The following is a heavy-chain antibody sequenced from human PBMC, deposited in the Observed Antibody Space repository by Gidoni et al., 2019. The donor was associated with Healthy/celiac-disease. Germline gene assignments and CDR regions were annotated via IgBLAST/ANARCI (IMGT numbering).Heavy chain of an antibody. Sequence: SYAMSWVRQAPGKGLEWVSAISGSGGSTYYADSVKGRFTISRDNSKNTLYLQMNSLRAEDTAVYYCAKLGAAADFDYWGQGTLVTVSS. CDR1: SYA. V-gene: IGHV3-23*01. CDR3: AKLGAAADFDY. D-gene: IGHD6-13*01. CDR2: ISGSGGST. J-gene: IGHJ4*02.